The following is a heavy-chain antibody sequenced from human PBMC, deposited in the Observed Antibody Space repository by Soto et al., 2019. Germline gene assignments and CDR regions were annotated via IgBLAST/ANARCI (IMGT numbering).Heavy chain of an antibody. D-gene: IGHD3-10*01. Sequence: QVQLVQSGTEVKKPGASVKVSCQASGYSISAYYIHWVRQAPGQGLEWMGWIDPKNGGTVSAQKFQGRLTMTRDTSISTGYRDLSGLTSDDTALYYCGRDDYGIFPYWGQGSLVTVSS. V-gene: IGHV1-2*02. CDR1: GYSISAYY. CDR3: GRDDYGIFPY. CDR2: IDPKNGGT. J-gene: IGHJ4*02.